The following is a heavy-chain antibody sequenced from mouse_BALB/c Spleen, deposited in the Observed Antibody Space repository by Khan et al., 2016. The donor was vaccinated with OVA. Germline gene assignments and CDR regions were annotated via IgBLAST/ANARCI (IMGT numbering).Heavy chain of an antibody. CDR3: ARTGYYYFDY. V-gene: IGHV5-17*02. CDR1: GFTFSGFG. D-gene: IGHD2-3*01. Sequence: EVELVESGGGLVQPGGSRKLSCAASGFTFSGFGMHWVRQAPEKGLEWVAYISSGSSTIYYTDTVKGRFTISRDNPKNTLFLQLTSLRSEDTAMYCCARTGYYYFDYWGQGTTLTVSS. CDR2: ISSGSSTI. J-gene: IGHJ2*01.